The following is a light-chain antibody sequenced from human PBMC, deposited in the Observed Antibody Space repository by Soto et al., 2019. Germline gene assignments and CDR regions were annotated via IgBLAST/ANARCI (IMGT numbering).Light chain of an antibody. CDR2: DLT. J-gene: IGLJ1*01. CDR1: SSDY. CDR3: SSYTGNKTYV. Sequence: QSLLAIPGSLSGSPGQSSPISCTGPSSDYVSWYQQHPGKAPKRLIYDLTIRPSGVSDRFSGSKSGNTASLTISGLQADDEADYYCSSYTGNKTYVFGTGTKVTVL. V-gene: IGLV2-14*01.